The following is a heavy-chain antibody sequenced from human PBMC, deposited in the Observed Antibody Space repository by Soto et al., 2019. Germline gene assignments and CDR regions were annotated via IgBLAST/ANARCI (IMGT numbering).Heavy chain of an antibody. D-gene: IGHD1-7*01. J-gene: IGHJ4*02. CDR3: ARDAYNWNYALDY. CDR2: INAGNSNT. V-gene: IGHV1-3*01. Sequence: ASVKVSCKASGYTFTSYAMHWVRQAPGQRLEWMGWINAGNSNTKYSQKFQGRVTITRDTSASTAYMELSSLRSEDTAVYYCARDAYNWNYALDYWGQGTLVTVSS. CDR1: GYTFTSYA.